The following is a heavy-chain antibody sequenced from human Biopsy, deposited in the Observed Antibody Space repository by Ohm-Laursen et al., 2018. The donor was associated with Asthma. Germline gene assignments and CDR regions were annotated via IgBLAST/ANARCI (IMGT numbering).Heavy chain of an antibody. Sequence: TLSLTCVVSGGAIDSGAYYWSWIRQLPGKGLEWIGFIYYSGSTYYNPSLKSRVSISIDTSKNQFSLKLSSVTAADTAVYYCARAQDYYDSRGYNRSFDYWGQGTLVTVSS. CDR3: ARAQDYYDSRGYNRSFDY. CDR2: IYYSGST. V-gene: IGHV4-31*11. CDR1: GGAIDSGAYY. D-gene: IGHD3-22*01. J-gene: IGHJ4*02.